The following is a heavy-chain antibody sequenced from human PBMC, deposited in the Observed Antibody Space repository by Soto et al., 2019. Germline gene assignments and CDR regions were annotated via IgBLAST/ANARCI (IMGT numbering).Heavy chain of an antibody. Sequence: PWGSLRLSCAASGFTFMSYAITFVRHSPFKGREWVSSISVSGGSAHYADSVKGRFTISRDNFRNTLYVQMNSLRAEDTAVYYCAKGVTTADYYYGMDVWGQGTTVTVSS. D-gene: IGHD3-22*01. CDR1: GFTFMSYA. CDR3: AKGVTTADYYYGMDV. CDR2: ISVSGGSA. J-gene: IGHJ6*02. V-gene: IGHV3-23*01.